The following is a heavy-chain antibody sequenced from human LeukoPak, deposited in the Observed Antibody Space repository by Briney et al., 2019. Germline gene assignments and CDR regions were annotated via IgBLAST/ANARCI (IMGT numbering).Heavy chain of an antibody. V-gene: IGHV1-69*13. Sequence: ASVKVSCKASGGTFSSYAISWVRQAPGQGLEWMGGIIPIFGTANYAQKFQGRVTITADESTSTAYMELSSLRSEDTAVYYCARDLEWIQLWEQGYYYYGMDVWGQGTTVTVSS. CDR1: GGTFSSYA. D-gene: IGHD5-18*01. CDR3: ARDLEWIQLWEQGYYYYGMDV. J-gene: IGHJ6*02. CDR2: IIPIFGTA.